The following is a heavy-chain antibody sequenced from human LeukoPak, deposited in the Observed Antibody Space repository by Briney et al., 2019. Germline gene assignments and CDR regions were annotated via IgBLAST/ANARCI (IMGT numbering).Heavy chain of an antibody. CDR3: AREAVAGTPFPLFDY. CDR1: GGTFSSYT. CDR2: IIPILGIA. V-gene: IGHV1-69*04. Sequence: ASVKVSCKASGGTFSSYTISWVRQAPGQGLEWMGRIIPILGIANYAQKFQGRVTITADKSTSTAYMELSSLRSEDTAVYYCAREAVAGTPFPLFDYWGQGTLVTASS. J-gene: IGHJ4*02. D-gene: IGHD6-19*01.